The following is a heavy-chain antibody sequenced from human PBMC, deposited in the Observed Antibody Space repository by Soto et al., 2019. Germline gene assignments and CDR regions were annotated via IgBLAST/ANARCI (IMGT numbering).Heavy chain of an antibody. Sequence: SETLSLTCTVSGGSISSSSYYWGWIRQPPGKGLEWIGSIYYSGSTYYNPSLKSRVTISVDTSKNQFSLKLSSVTAADTAVYYCARHEAGGAVAGTDAFDIWGQGTMVTVSS. CDR2: IYYSGST. D-gene: IGHD6-19*01. CDR3: ARHEAGGAVAGTDAFDI. V-gene: IGHV4-39*01. J-gene: IGHJ3*02. CDR1: GGSISSSSYY.